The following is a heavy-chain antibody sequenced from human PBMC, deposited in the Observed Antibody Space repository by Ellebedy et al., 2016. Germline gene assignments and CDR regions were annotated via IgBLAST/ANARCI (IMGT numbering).Heavy chain of an antibody. J-gene: IGHJ1*01. CDR1: GGSISSYY. CDR2: IYYSGST. CDR3: ARMGEYFQH. D-gene: IGHD3-16*01. V-gene: IGHV4-59*01. Sequence: SETLSLTCTVSGGSISSYYWSWIRQPPGKGLEWIGYIYYSGSTNYNPSLKSRVTISVDTSKNQFSLKLSSVTAADTAVYYCARMGEYFQHWGQGTLVTVSS.